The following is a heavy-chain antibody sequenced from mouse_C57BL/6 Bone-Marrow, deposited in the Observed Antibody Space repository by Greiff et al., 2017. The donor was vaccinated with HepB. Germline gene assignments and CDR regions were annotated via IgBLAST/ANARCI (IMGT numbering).Heavy chain of an antibody. V-gene: IGHV1-52*01. CDR1: GYTFTSYW. D-gene: IGHD2-4*01. Sequence: VQLQQPGAELVRPGSSVKLSCKASGYTFTSYWMHWVKQRPIQGLEWIGNIDPSDSETHYNQKFKDKATLTVDKSSSTAYMQLSSLTSEDSAVYDCARIRLRDAMDYWGQGTSVTVSS. J-gene: IGHJ4*01. CDR3: ARIRLRDAMDY. CDR2: IDPSDSET.